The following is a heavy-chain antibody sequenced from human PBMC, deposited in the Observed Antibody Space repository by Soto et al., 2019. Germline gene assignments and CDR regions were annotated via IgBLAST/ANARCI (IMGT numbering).Heavy chain of an antibody. V-gene: IGHV3-11*01. CDR3: AKDSHPTTPRSHSD. CDR2: IGSSGSST. Sequence: GGSLRLSCVASGFTFSAYDMTWIRQAPGKGLEWVSYIGSSGSSTYHADSVKGRFTISRDNSKNTLYLQMNSLRAEDTAVYYCAKDSHPTTPRSHSDWGQGTLVTVS. CDR1: GFTFSAYD. J-gene: IGHJ4*02. D-gene: IGHD3-10*01.